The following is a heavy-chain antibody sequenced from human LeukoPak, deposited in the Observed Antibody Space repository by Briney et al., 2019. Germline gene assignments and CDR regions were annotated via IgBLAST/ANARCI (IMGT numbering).Heavy chain of an antibody. CDR2: IYYSGST. Sequence: PSETLSLTCTVSGGSISSYYWSWIRQPPGKGLEWIGYIYYSGSTNYNPSLKSRVTISVDTSKNQFSLKLSSVTAADTAVYYCARNRKYYYDAFDIWGQGTMVTVSS. V-gene: IGHV4-59*01. CDR3: ARNRKYYYDAFDI. CDR1: GGSISSYY. J-gene: IGHJ3*02. D-gene: IGHD3-10*01.